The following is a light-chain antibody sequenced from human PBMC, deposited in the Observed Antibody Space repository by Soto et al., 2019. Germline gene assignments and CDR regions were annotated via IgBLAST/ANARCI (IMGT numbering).Light chain of an antibody. V-gene: IGLV3-9*01. CDR3: QVWDSSTPVI. CDR2: RID. CDR1: NIATKN. Sequence: SYELTQPLSVSVALGQTARITCGGNNIATKNVHWYQQKPGQAPVLVIYRIDSRPSGIPERFSGSNAGNTATLTIRRAQAGDEADYYCQVWDSSTPVIFGGGTKLTVL. J-gene: IGLJ2*01.